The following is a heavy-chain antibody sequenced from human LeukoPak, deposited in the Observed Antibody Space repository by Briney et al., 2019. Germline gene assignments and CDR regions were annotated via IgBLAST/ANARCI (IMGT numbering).Heavy chain of an antibody. CDR1: GGSISGSY. Sequence: SETLSLTCTVSGGSISGSYWSWIRQPPGKGLEWIAYMYNSGSTNYNPSLKSRVTISIDTSKNQFSLKLSSLTAADTAIYYCARGIESYGDYGYWGQGILVTVYS. J-gene: IGHJ4*02. V-gene: IGHV4-59*01. CDR2: MYNSGST. D-gene: IGHD4-17*01. CDR3: ARGIESYGDYGY.